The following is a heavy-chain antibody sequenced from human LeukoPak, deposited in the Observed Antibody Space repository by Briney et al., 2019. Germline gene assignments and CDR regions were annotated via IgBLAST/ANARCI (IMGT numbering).Heavy chain of an antibody. CDR1: GDSISSGNFY. V-gene: IGHV4-61*02. J-gene: IGHJ5*02. Sequence: SETLSLTCTVSGDSISSGNFYWSWIRQPPGKGLEWMGRVYGSGSTNYSPSLRSRVTISIDTSNNQFSLKLNSVTAADTAIYYCARGWGSTSSNYFDPWGQGTLVTVSS. D-gene: IGHD2-2*01. CDR2: VYGSGST. CDR3: ARGWGSTSSNYFDP.